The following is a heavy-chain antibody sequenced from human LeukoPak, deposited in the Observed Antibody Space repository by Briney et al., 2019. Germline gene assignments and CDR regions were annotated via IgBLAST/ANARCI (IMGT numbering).Heavy chain of an antibody. Sequence: GASVKVSCKASGYILTDYYMHWVRQAPGQGLEWMGWINPSSGATNYVQKFQGRVTMTRDTSISTAYMELSRLRSDDTAVYYCARDPPGSSASRQIFDIWGQGTMVTVSS. CDR3: ARDPPGSSASRQIFDI. J-gene: IGHJ3*02. CDR1: GYILTDYY. CDR2: INPSSGAT. V-gene: IGHV1-2*02. D-gene: IGHD6-6*01.